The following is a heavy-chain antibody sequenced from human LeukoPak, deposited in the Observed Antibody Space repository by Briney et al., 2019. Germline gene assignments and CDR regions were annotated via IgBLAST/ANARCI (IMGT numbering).Heavy chain of an antibody. CDR1: GDSISRFY. Sequence: PSETLSLTCTVSGDSISRFYWSWIRQPPGKGLEWIGYIYDSQTTNYNPSLKSRVYMSIDMSKNQFSLRLTSVTAADTAVYYCARGDTPRGYFSYWGQGTLVPVSS. V-gene: IGHV4-59*01. D-gene: IGHD2-15*01. CDR2: IYDSQTT. J-gene: IGHJ4*02. CDR3: ARGDTPRGYFSY.